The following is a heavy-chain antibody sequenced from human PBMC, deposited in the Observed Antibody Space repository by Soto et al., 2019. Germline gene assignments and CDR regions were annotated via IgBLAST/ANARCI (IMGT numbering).Heavy chain of an antibody. D-gene: IGHD2-2*02. V-gene: IGHV1-3*01. Sequence: QVQLVQSGAEVKKPGASVKVSCKASGYTFTSYAMHWVRQAPGQRLEWMGWINAGNGNTKYSQKFQGRVTITRDTSASTAYMKLSSLRSEDTAVYYCAITAISSLGWFDPWGQGTLVTVSS. CDR1: GYTFTSYA. CDR2: INAGNGNT. CDR3: AITAISSLGWFDP. J-gene: IGHJ5*02.